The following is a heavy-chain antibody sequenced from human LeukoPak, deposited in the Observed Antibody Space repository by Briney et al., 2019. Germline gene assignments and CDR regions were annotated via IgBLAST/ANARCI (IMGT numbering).Heavy chain of an antibody. CDR2: IRYDGSNK. Sequence: PGGSLRLSCAASGFTFSSYGMHWVRQAPGKGLEWVAFIRYDGSNKYYADSVRGRFTISRDNSKNTLYLHMKSLRAEDAAVYYCAKAPVTSCRGAYCYPFDSWGQGTVVTVSS. V-gene: IGHV3-30*02. D-gene: IGHD2-21*01. J-gene: IGHJ4*02. CDR1: GFTFSSYG. CDR3: AKAPVTSCRGAYCYPFDS.